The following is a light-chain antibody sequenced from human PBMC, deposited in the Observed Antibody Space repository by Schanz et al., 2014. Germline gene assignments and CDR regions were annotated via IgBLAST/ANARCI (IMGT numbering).Light chain of an antibody. CDR1: SSNIGENA. J-gene: IGLJ3*02. V-gene: IGLV1-44*01. Sequence: QSVLTQPPSASGTPGQRVTISCSGTSSNIGENAVNWYQQLPGTAPKLLMYSNNQRPSGVPDRFSGSKSGTSASLAISGLQSEDEADYYCQSYDNSLSGVFGGGTKLTVL. CDR2: SNN. CDR3: QSYDNSLSGV.